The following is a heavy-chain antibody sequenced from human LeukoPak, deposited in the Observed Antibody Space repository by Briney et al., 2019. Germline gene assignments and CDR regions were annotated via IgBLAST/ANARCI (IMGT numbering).Heavy chain of an antibody. CDR3: ARPYYDFWSGYHGGAFDI. V-gene: IGHV4-39*01. CDR2: IYYSGST. J-gene: IGHJ3*02. Sequence: PSETLSLTCNVSGGSINNYYWSWIRQPPGKGLEWIGSIYYSGSTYYNPSLKSRVTISVDTSKNQFSLKLSSVTAADTAVYYCARPYYDFWSGYHGGAFDIWGQGTMVTVSS. CDR1: GGSINNYY. D-gene: IGHD3-3*01.